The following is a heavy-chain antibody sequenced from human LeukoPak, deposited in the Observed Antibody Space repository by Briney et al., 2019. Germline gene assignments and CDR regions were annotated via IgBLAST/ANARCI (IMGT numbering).Heavy chain of an antibody. V-gene: IGHV3-73*01. CDR1: GFTFSGPA. J-gene: IGHJ4*02. Sequence: GGSLRLSCAASGFTFSGPAMHWVRQASGKGLEWVGRIRSKANSYATAYAASVKGRFTISRDDSKNTAYLQMNSLKTEDTAVYYCTRRKEGFDYWGQGTLVTVSS. CDR3: TRRKEGFDY. CDR2: IRSKANSYAT.